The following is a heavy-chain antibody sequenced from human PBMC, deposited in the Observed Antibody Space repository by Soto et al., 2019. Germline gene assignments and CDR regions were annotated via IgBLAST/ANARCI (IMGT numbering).Heavy chain of an antibody. J-gene: IGHJ4*02. D-gene: IGHD3-22*01. CDR3: ARGGYYYHGGGYYYPFDY. CDR2: ISAYNGDT. V-gene: IGHV1-18*01. CDR1: DFIFSNYG. Sequence: GASVKVSCKASDFIFSNYGITWVRLVPGQGLEWMGWISAYNGDTNYAQKFQGRVIMTTDTSTTTAYMELRSLRSDDTAVYYCARGGYYYHGGGYYYPFDYWGQGTQVTVSS.